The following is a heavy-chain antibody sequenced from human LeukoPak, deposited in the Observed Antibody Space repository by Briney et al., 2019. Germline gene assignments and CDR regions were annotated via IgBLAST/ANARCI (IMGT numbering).Heavy chain of an antibody. CDR1: GFTFSSYA. V-gene: IGHV3-30-3*01. CDR2: ISYDGSNK. J-gene: IGHJ4*02. CDR3: ARVKNSYGSVRGLFDY. D-gene: IGHD3-10*01. Sequence: PGGSLRLSCAASGFTFSSYAMHWVRQAPGKGLEWVAVISYDGSNKYYADSVKGRFTISRDNSKNTLYLQMNSLRAEDTAVYYCARVKNSYGSVRGLFDYWGQGTLVTVSS.